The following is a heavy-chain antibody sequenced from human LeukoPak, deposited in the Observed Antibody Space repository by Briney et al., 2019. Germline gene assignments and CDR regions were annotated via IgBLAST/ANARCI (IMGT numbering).Heavy chain of an antibody. D-gene: IGHD2-2*01. CDR2: INHSGST. CDR3: AREDSTSSPFDY. J-gene: IGHJ4*02. Sequence: SETLSLTCAVYGGSFSGYYWSWIRQPPGKGLEWIGEINHSGSTYYNPSLKSRVTISVDTSKNQFSLKLSSVTAADTAVYYCAREDSTSSPFDYWGQGTLVTVSS. V-gene: IGHV4-34*01. CDR1: GGSFSGYY.